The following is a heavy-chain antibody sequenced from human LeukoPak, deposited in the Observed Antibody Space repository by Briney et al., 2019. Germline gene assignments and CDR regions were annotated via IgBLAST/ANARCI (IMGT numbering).Heavy chain of an antibody. CDR1: GGSVTSGAYY. J-gene: IGHJ4*02. CDR2: LTDSGRST. V-gene: IGHV3-23*01. Sequence: PSETLSLTCTVSGGSVTSGAYYWSWIRQPPGKGLQWVSALTDSGRSTYYADSVKGRFTISRDNSKNTLSLQMNSLRAEDTAVYYCAKGGRRTIMGATLDYWGQGTLVTVSS. D-gene: IGHD1-26*01. CDR3: AKGGRRTIMGATLDY.